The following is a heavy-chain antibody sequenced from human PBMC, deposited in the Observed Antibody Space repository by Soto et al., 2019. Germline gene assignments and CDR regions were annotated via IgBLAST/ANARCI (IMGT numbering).Heavy chain of an antibody. V-gene: IGHV4-59*01. CDR3: ARSYSSYAFDWFDP. CDR2: IYYSGST. CDR1: GGSISSYY. J-gene: IGHJ5*02. Sequence: PSETLSLTCTVSGGSISSYYWSWIRQPPGKGLEWIGYIYYSGSTNYNPSLKSRVTISVDTSKNQFSLKLSSVTAADTAVYYCARSYSSYAFDWFDPWGQGTLVTVSS. D-gene: IGHD6-6*01.